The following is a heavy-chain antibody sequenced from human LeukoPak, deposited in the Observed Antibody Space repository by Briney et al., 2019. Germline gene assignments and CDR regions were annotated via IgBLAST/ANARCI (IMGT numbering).Heavy chain of an antibody. CDR2: ISSSGSTI. CDR1: GFTFSSYE. D-gene: IGHD6-19*01. J-gene: IGHJ3*02. V-gene: IGHV3-48*03. Sequence: PGGSLRLSCAASGFTFSSYEMNWVRQAPGKGLEWVSYISSSGSTIYYADSVKGRFTISRDNAKNSLYLQMNSLRAEDTAVYYCARDRSSGWLDAFDIWGQGTMVTVSS. CDR3: ARDRSSGWLDAFDI.